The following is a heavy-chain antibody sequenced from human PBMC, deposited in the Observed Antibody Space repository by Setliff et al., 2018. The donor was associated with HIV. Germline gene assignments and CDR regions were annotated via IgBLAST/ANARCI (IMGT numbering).Heavy chain of an antibody. CDR1: GFTFSSYA. CDR2: ISGSGGST. Sequence: GGSLRLSCAASGFTFSSYAMSWVRQAPGKGLEWVSAISGSGGSTYYADSVKGRFTISRDNSKNTLYLQMNSLRAEDTAVYCCAKGLYYYDSSGYPYWGQGTLVTVSS. D-gene: IGHD3-22*01. V-gene: IGHV3-23*01. J-gene: IGHJ4*02. CDR3: AKGLYYYDSSGYPY.